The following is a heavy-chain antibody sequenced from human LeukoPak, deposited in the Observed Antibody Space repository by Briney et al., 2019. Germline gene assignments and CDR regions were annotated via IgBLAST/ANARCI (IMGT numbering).Heavy chain of an antibody. V-gene: IGHV4-59*01. D-gene: IGHD1-14*01. CDR3: APGGHRAGTAFDI. CDR1: GGSISSYY. J-gene: IGHJ3*02. Sequence: KPSETLSLTCTVSGGSISSYYWSWIRQPPGKGLEWIGYIYYSGSTNYNPSLKSRVTISVDTSKNQFSLKLSSVTAADTAVYYCAPGGHRAGTAFDIWGQGTMVTVSS. CDR2: IYYSGST.